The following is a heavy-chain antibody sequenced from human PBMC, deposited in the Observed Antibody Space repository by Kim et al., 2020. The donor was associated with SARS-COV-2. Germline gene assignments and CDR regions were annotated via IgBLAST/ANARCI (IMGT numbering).Heavy chain of an antibody. D-gene: IGHD5-18*01. CDR3: ASGTAGVDY. V-gene: IGHV1-8*01. J-gene: IGHJ4*02. CDR2: GNT. Sequence: GNTGNAQKLQCRLTMTRNTSMSTAYMELSSLRSEDTAVYYCASGTAGVDYWGQGTLVTVSS.